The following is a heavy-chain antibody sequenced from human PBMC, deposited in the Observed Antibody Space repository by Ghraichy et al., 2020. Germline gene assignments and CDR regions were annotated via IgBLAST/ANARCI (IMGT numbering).Heavy chain of an antibody. J-gene: IGHJ4*02. D-gene: IGHD4-17*01. V-gene: IGHV3-23*01. CDR1: GFTFSTYA. Sequence: GALRLSCAASGFTFSTYAMSWVRQAPGKGLEWVSGISGRGDTTSYADSVKGRFTITRDISKNTLYLQMNSLRAEDTAVYYCAKDRWQTTVTPSDYWGQGTLVTVSS. CDR2: ISGRGDTT. CDR3: AKDRWQTTVTPSDY.